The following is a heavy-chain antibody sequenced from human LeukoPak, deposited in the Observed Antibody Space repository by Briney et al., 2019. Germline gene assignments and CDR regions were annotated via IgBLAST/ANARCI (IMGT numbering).Heavy chain of an antibody. V-gene: IGHV1-18*04. Sequence: ASVKVSCKASGYTFTGYYMHWVRQAPGQGLEWMGWINPNSGNTNYAQKLQGRVTMTTDTSTSTAYMELRSLRSDDTAVYYCARSDYGDYVDAFDIWGQGTMVTVSS. D-gene: IGHD4-17*01. CDR2: INPNSGNT. CDR1: GYTFTGYY. J-gene: IGHJ3*02. CDR3: ARSDYGDYVDAFDI.